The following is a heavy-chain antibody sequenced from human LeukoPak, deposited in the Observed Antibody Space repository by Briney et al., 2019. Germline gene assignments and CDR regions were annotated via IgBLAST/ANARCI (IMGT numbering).Heavy chain of an antibody. CDR2: ITPYNGNT. J-gene: IGHJ4*02. CDR1: GYTFTTYG. Sequence: ASVKLSCKASGYTFTTYGINWVRQAPGQGLEWMGWITPYNGNTKYAQNIEGRVTLTTDTSPSTTYMELRSLRFDDTAMYYCARDLGGVPLTGLAYWGQGTLVTVSS. CDR3: ARDLGGVPLTGLAY. V-gene: IGHV1-18*01. D-gene: IGHD7-27*01.